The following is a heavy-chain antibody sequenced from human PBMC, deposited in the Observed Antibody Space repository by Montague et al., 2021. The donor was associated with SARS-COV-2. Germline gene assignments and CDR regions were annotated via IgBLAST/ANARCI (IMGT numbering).Heavy chain of an antibody. J-gene: IGHJ4*02. CDR3: AKGVDASGSYRSTLGY. CDR2: ISYTGGST. D-gene: IGHD3-10*01. Sequence: SLRLSCAASGFSFRSYAMNWVRQAPGKGLEWVSGISYTGGSTYYADSVKGRFTISRDNSKNTVYLQMNSLRAEDTAVYYCAKGVDASGSYRSTLGYWGQGTLVTVSS. CDR1: GFSFRSYA. V-gene: IGHV3-23*01.